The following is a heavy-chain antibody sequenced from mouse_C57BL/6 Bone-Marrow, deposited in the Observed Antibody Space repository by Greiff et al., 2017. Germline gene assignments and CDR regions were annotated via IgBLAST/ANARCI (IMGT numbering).Heavy chain of an antibody. CDR3: ARCGKFITTVGGAMDY. Sequence: QVQLQQPGAELVKPGASVKLSCKASGYTFTSYWMQWVKQRPGQGLEWIGEIDPSDSYTNYTQKFKGKATLTVDTSSSTAYMQLSSLTSEDSAVYDCARCGKFITTVGGAMDYWGQGTSVTVSS. CDR1: GYTFTSYW. J-gene: IGHJ4*01. D-gene: IGHD1-1*01. V-gene: IGHV1-50*01. CDR2: IDPSDSYT.